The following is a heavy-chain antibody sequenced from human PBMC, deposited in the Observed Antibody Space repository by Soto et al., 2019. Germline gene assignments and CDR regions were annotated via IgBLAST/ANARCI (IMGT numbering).Heavy chain of an antibody. CDR2: ISSSSSYI. Sequence: EVQLVESGGGLVKPGGSLRLSCAASGFTFSSYSMNWVRQAPGKGLEWVSSISSSSSYIYYADSVKGRFTISRDNAKNSLYLQMNSLRAEDTAVYYCAMEGYSSGWYIYWGQGTLVTVSS. V-gene: IGHV3-21*01. J-gene: IGHJ4*02. CDR3: AMEGYSSGWYIY. CDR1: GFTFSSYS. D-gene: IGHD6-19*01.